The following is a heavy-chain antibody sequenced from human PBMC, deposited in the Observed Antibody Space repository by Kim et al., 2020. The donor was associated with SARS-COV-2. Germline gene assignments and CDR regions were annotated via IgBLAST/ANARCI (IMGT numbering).Heavy chain of an antibody. Sequence: SRKRRITISVDTSKNQFYLKMSSVTAADTAVYYCARAMVRGVITGNWFDPWGQGTLVTVSS. D-gene: IGHD3-10*01. CDR3: ARAMVRGVITGNWFDP. J-gene: IGHJ5*02. V-gene: IGHV4-34*10.